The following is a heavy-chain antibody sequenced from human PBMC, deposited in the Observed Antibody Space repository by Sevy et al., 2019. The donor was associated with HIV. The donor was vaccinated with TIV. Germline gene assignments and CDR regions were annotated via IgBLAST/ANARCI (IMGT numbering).Heavy chain of an antibody. CDR3: ARDWLPADLYAMDV. V-gene: IGHV3-21*01. CDR2: ITASANYI. D-gene: IGHD2-2*01. CDR1: GFTFSSYN. J-gene: IGHJ6*02. Sequence: GSLRLSCAASGFTFSSYNMNWVRQAPGKGLEWVSSITASANYIYYADSVKGRFTISRDNAKKSLYLQMNSLRAEDTAVYYCARDWLPADLYAMDVWGQGTTVTVSS.